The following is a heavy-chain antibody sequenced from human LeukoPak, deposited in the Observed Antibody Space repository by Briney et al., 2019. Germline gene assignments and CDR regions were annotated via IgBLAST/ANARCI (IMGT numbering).Heavy chain of an antibody. V-gene: IGHV5-51*01. CDR3: ARAPPYYYDSSGYYGLDAFDI. D-gene: IGHD3-22*01. CDR1: GYGFTSYW. J-gene: IGHJ3*02. CDR2: ICPGDSDT. Sequence: GESLKISCKGSGYGFTSYWIGWVRQMPGKGLEWMGIICPGDSDTRYSPSFQGQVTISADKSISTAYLQWSSLKASDTAMYYCARAPPYYYDSSGYYGLDAFDIWGQGTMVTVSS.